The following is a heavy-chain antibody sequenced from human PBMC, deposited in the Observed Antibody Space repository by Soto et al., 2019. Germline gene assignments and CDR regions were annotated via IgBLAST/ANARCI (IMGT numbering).Heavy chain of an antibody. Sequence: EVELVESGGGLVQPGGSLRLSCAGSGFVFNSYWMHWVRQVPGKGLVWVSRITNDGSSTTYADSVNGRFTISRDNAKNTLYLQMNSLGAEDTAVYYCARGMQGSRYFDLWGRGTLVTVSS. V-gene: IGHV3-74*01. J-gene: IGHJ2*01. CDR1: GFVFNSYW. CDR2: ITNDGSST. CDR3: ARGMQGSRYFDL.